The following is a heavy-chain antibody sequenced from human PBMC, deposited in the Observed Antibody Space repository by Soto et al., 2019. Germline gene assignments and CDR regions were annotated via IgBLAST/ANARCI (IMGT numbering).Heavy chain of an antibody. CDR2: ISGSGGTT. CDR3: EGTTGTESAFDY. Sequence: EVQLLESGGGLVQPGGSLRLSCAASGITFSSYVMSWVRQAPGKGLKWVSTISGSGGTTNYADSVTGRFTISRDNSKNTLYLQMNSLRAEDTAVYYCEGTTGTESAFDYWGQGNLVTVSS. CDR1: GITFSSYV. D-gene: IGHD1-1*01. V-gene: IGHV3-23*01. J-gene: IGHJ4*02.